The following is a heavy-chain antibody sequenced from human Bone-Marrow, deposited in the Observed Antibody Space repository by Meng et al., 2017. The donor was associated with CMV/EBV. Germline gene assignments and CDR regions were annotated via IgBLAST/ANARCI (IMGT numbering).Heavy chain of an antibody. CDR3: ASHRRIAAAIIL. D-gene: IGHD6-13*01. CDR1: GGSFSGYY. J-gene: IGHJ4*02. Sequence: SETLSLTCAVYGGSFSGYYWSWIRQPPGKGLEWIGDINHSGSTNYNPSLKSRVTISVDTSKNQFSLKLSSVTAADTAVYYCASHRRIAAAIILWGQGTLVTVAS. CDR2: INHSGST. V-gene: IGHV4-34*01.